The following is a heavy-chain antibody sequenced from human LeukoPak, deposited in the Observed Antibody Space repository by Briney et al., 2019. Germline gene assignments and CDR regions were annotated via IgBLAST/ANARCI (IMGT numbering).Heavy chain of an antibody. J-gene: IGHJ5*02. CDR1: GVSFSGYS. Sequence: SRSLSLTCAAYGVSFSGYSWNWVRQPPGKGLEWIGEINHSGSTNYNPSLKSRVTISVDTSKNQFSLKLSAVTAADRAVYYCARVFRFLERWFDPWGQGTLVTVSS. CDR2: INHSGST. CDR3: ARVFRFLERWFDP. D-gene: IGHD3-3*01. V-gene: IGHV4-34*01.